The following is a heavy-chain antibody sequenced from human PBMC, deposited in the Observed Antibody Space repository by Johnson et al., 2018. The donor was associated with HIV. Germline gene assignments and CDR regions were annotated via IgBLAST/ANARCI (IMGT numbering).Heavy chain of an antibody. J-gene: IGHJ3*02. CDR3: ARDGGYYDYVWVIRGAFDI. CDR1: GFTFSSYG. V-gene: IGHV3-30*02. CDR2: IRYDGSNK. Sequence: QMLLVESGGGVVQPGGSLRLSCAASGFTFSSYGMHWVRQAPGKGLEWVAFIRYDGSNKYYADSVKGRFTISRDNSKNSLYLQMNSLRAEDTAVYYCARDGGYYDYVWVIRGAFDIWGQGTMVTVSS. D-gene: IGHD3-16*01.